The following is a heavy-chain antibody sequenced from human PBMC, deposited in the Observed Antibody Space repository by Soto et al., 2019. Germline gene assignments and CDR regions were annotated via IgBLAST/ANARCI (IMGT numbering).Heavy chain of an antibody. D-gene: IGHD2-2*01. CDR3: ARVSLYCSSTRCYPGPRYYYYYGMDV. J-gene: IGHJ6*02. CDR1: GGTFSSYA. V-gene: IGHV1-69*01. CDR2: IIPIFGTA. Sequence: QVQLVQSGAEVKKPGSSVKVSCKASGGTFSSYAISWVRQAPGQGLEWMGGIIPIFGTANYAQKFQGRVTITADESTSTAYMELSSLRSEDTAVYYCARVSLYCSSTRCYPGPRYYYYYGMDVWGQGTTVTVSS.